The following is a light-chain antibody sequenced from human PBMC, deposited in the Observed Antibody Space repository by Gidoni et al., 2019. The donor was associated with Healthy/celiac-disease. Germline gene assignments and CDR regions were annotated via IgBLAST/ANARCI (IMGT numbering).Light chain of an antibody. Sequence: EIVLTQSPATLSLSPGERATLSCRASQSVSSYLAWYQQKPGQAPRLLIYDGSTRATGIPARFSGSGSGTDFTLTISSLEPEDFAVYYCQQRSNWLFTFGPGTKVDIK. J-gene: IGKJ3*01. CDR3: QQRSNWLFT. V-gene: IGKV3-11*01. CDR2: DGS. CDR1: QSVSSY.